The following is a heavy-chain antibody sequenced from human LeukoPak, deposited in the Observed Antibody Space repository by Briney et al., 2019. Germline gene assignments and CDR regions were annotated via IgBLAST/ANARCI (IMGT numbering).Heavy chain of an antibody. CDR2: IRSKGYGGTT. D-gene: IGHD4-17*01. V-gene: IGHV3-49*04. Sequence: PGGSLRLSCTTSGFTFGDYAMSWVRQAPGKGLEWVGFIRSKGYGGTTEYAASVNGRFTISRDDSKNIAYLQMNSLKTEDTAVYFCTRDKITVTTGDTNAFDIWGQGTMVTVSS. CDR3: TRDKITVTTGDTNAFDI. CDR1: GFTFGDYA. J-gene: IGHJ3*02.